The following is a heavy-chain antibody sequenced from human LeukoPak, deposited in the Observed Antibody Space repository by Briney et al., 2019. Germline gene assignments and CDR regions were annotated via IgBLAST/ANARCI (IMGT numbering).Heavy chain of an antibody. CDR1: GYTFTSYY. CDR2: INPSGGST. V-gene: IGHV1-46*01. Sequence: ASVKVSCKASGYTFTSYYMHWVRQAPGQGLEWMGIINPSGGSTSYAQKFQGRVTMTRDTSTSTVYMELSSLRSEDTAVYYCARDPTGYCSGGGCYDGDYWGQGTLVTVSS. J-gene: IGHJ4*02. CDR3: ARDPTGYCSGGGCYDGDY. D-gene: IGHD2-15*01.